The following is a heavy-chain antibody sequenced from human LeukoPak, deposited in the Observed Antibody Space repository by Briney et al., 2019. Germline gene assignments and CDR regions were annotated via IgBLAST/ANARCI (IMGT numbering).Heavy chain of an antibody. Sequence: GGSLRLSCAASGFTFSSYAMHWVRQASGKGLEWVAVISYYGSNKYYADSVKGRFTISRDNSKNTLYLQMNSLRAEDTAVYYCARECPDYYDSSGYYPYFDYWGQGTLVTVSS. V-gene: IGHV3-30-3*01. CDR3: ARECPDYYDSSGYYPYFDY. D-gene: IGHD3-22*01. J-gene: IGHJ4*02. CDR1: GFTFSSYA. CDR2: ISYYGSNK.